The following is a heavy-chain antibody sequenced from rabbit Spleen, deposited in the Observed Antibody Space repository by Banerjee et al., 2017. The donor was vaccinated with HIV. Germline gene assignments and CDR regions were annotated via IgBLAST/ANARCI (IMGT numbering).Heavy chain of an antibody. Sequence: QEHLKESGGGLVQPGGSLKLSCTASGFTLSSYYMNWVRQAPGKGLEWIACIYTGSSGSTYYASWAKGRFTISKASSTTVTLQVTSLTAADTATYFCATSVGADNRYNLWGPGTLVTVS. J-gene: IGHJ4*01. CDR3: ATSVGADNRYNL. CDR2: IYTGSSGST. CDR1: GFTLSSYYM. D-gene: IGHD4-2*01. V-gene: IGHV1S45*01.